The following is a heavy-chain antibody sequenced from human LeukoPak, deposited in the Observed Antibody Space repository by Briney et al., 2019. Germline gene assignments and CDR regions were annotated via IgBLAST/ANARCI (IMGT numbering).Heavy chain of an antibody. V-gene: IGHV4-59*01. Sequence: PSETLSLTCTVSGGSISSYYWSWIRQPPGKGLEWIGYIYYSGSTNYNLSLKSRVTISIDASKNQFSLKLSSVTAADTAVYYCACSAQYSYYYYMDVWGKGTTVTVSS. CDR1: GGSISSYY. D-gene: IGHD6-25*01. CDR2: IYYSGST. CDR3: ACSAQYSYYYYMDV. J-gene: IGHJ6*03.